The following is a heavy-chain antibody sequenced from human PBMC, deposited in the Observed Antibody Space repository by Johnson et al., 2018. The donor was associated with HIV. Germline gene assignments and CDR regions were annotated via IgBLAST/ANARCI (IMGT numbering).Heavy chain of an antibody. CDR2: IYSGGST. D-gene: IGHD6-6*01. Sequence: MLLVESGGGLVQPGGSLRLSCAASGFTVSRNYMSWVRQAPGKGLEWVSVIYSGGSTYHADSVKGRFTISRDNSKNTLYLQMNSLRAEDTAVYYCASGAYSSSLTFDIWGQGTMVTVSS. CDR3: ASGAYSSSLTFDI. CDR1: GFTVSRNY. J-gene: IGHJ3*02. V-gene: IGHV3-66*01.